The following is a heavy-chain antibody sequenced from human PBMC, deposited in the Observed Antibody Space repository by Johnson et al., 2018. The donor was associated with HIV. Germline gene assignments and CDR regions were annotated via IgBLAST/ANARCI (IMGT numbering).Heavy chain of an antibody. CDR2: ISYDGSNK. Sequence: QVQLVESGGGVVQPGGSLRLSCAASGFTFSSYGIHWVRQVPGKGLEWVAVISYDGSNKYYAGSVKGRFTVSRDNSQNTLYLEMNGLRPEDTALYYCAKSTQASIVRESGPYGAFDIWGQGTMVTVSS. CDR3: AKSTQASIVRESGPYGAFDI. J-gene: IGHJ3*02. V-gene: IGHV3-30*18. CDR1: GFTFSSYG. D-gene: IGHD3-10*01.